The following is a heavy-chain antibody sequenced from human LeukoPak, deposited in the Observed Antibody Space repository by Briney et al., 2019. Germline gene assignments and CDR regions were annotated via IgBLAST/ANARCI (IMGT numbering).Heavy chain of an antibody. CDR1: GYTFTSYD. J-gene: IGHJ4*02. V-gene: IGHV1-8*01. Sequence: GASVKVSCKASGYTFTSYDINWVRQATGQGLEWMGWMNPNSGNTGYAQKFQRRVTMTRNTSISTAYMELSSLRSEDTAVYYCAGGYSSAWTPPGYWGQGTLVTVSS. D-gene: IGHD6-19*01. CDR3: AGGYSSAWTPPGY. CDR2: MNPNSGNT.